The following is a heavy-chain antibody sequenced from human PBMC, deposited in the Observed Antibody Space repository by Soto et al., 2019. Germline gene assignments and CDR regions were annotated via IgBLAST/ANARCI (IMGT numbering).Heavy chain of an antibody. Sequence: VQLVESGGGVVQPGRSLRLSCAASGFTFDDYAMHWVRQAPGKGLEWVSGVSWNSVRIYYADSVKGRFTISRDNAKNSLYLQMNSLRTEDTALYYCASSRSLNGAYDYWGQGTLVTVSS. V-gene: IGHV3-9*01. D-gene: IGHD2-8*01. CDR1: GFTFDDYA. CDR2: VSWNSVRI. J-gene: IGHJ4*02. CDR3: ASSRSLNGAYDY.